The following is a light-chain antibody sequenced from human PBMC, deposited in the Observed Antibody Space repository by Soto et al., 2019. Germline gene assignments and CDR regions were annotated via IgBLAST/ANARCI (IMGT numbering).Light chain of an antibody. CDR2: DVS. CDR3: CSYAGSYTWV. Sequence: QSALTQPRSGSGSPGQSVTISCTGTSSDVGGYNFVSWYQHHPGKAPKLMIYDVSKRPSGVPDRFSGSKSGNTASLTISGLQAEDEADYYCCSYAGSYTWVFGTGTKVTVL. J-gene: IGLJ1*01. V-gene: IGLV2-11*01. CDR1: SSDVGGYNF.